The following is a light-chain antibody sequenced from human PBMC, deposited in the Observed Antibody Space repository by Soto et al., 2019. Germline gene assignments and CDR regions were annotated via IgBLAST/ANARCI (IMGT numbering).Light chain of an antibody. CDR2: EGS. J-gene: IGLJ2*01. CDR3: CSYAGSSTLV. V-gene: IGLV2-23*01. CDR1: SSDVGSYIL. Sequence: QSALTQPASVSGSPGQSIAISCTGTSSDVGSYILVSWYQQHPGKAPKLMIYEGSQRPSGVSDRFSGSKSGNTASLTISRLRAEDEADYYCCSYAGSSTLVFGGGTKLTVL.